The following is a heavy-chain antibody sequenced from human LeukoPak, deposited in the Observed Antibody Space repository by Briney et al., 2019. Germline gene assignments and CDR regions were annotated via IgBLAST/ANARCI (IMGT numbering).Heavy chain of an antibody. D-gene: IGHD2-2*01. J-gene: IGHJ4*02. CDR1: GFTFSSYG. V-gene: IGHV3-30*18. CDR3: AKSRGCSSTSCLVDY. Sequence: GGSLRLSCAASGFTFSSYGMHWVRQAPGKGPEWVAVISYDGSNKYYADSVKGRFTISRDNSKNTPYLQMNSLRAEDTAVYYCAKSRGCSSTSCLVDYWGQGTLVTVSS. CDR2: ISYDGSNK.